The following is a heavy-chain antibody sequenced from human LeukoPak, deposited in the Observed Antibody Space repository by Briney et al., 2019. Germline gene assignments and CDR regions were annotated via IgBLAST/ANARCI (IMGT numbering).Heavy chain of an antibody. CDR1: GGSISSYY. V-gene: IGHV4-4*07. J-gene: IGHJ4*02. Sequence: PSETLSLTCTVSGGSISSYYWSWIRQPAGKGLEWIGRIYTSGSTNYNPSLKSRVTMSVDTSKNQFSLKLSSVTAADTAVYYCARPSPRVYSYGQRKYYFDYWGQGTLVTVSS. CDR3: ARPSPRVYSYGQRKYYFDY. CDR2: IYTSGST. D-gene: IGHD5-18*01.